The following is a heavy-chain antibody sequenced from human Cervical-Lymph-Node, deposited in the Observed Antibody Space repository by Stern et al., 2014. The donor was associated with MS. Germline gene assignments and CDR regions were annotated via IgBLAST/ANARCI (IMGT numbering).Heavy chain of an antibody. CDR2: ISNDGSAQ. J-gene: IGHJ4*02. Sequence: VHLVASGGGVVQPGKSLRLSCAASGFTFSNFAMNWVRQSPDKGLHWVAAISNDGSAQNYADSVKGRFIISRDNSKNTLYLQMNSLRAEDTAVYYCARDFAYWGQGALVTVSS. CDR1: GFTFSNFA. CDR3: ARDFAY. V-gene: IGHV3-30*17.